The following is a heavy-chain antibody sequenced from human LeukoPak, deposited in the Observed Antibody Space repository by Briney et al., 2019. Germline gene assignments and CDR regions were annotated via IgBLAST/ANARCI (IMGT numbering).Heavy chain of an antibody. Sequence: SETLSLTCTVSGGSISSYYWSWIRQPPGKGLEWIGYIYYSGSTNYNPSLKSRVTISVDTSKNQFSLKLSSVTAADTAVYYCARGGRYYDSSGTGLDPWGQGTLVTVSS. CDR1: GGSISSYY. V-gene: IGHV4-59*12. D-gene: IGHD3-22*01. CDR3: ARGGRYYDSSGTGLDP. J-gene: IGHJ5*02. CDR2: IYYSGST.